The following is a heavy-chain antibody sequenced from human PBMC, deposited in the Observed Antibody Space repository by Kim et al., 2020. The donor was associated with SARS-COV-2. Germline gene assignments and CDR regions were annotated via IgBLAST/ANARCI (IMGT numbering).Heavy chain of an antibody. CDR1: GGSISGYY. D-gene: IGHD6-6*01. V-gene: IGHV4-34*01. J-gene: IGHJ6*02. CDR3: ARDLPLLCGISSDMDV. Sequence: SETLSLTCTVYGGSISGYYWSWIRQPPGKGLEWIGYINHSGSTNYNPSLKSRVTISVDTSKNQFSLKLSSVTAADTAVYYCARDLPLLCGISSDMDVCG. CDR2: INHSGST.